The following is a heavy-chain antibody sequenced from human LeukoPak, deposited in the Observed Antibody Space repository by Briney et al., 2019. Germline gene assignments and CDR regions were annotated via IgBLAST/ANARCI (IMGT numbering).Heavy chain of an antibody. J-gene: IGHJ4*02. V-gene: IGHV3-48*04. CDR1: GFTFSSYS. CDR2: ISSSSSTI. Sequence: PGGSLRLSCAASGFTFSSYSMNWVRQAPGKGLEWVSYISSSSSTIYYADSVKGRFTISRDNAKNTLYLQMNSLRAEDTAIYFCARVRSDYSSSSPPDYWGQGTPVTVSS. CDR3: ARVRSDYSSSSPPDY. D-gene: IGHD6-6*01.